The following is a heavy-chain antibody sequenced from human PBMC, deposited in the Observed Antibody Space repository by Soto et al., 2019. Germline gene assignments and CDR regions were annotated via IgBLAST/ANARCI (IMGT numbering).Heavy chain of an antibody. V-gene: IGHV4-31*03. CDR3: ARTKCSGGSCYSWSLDY. CDR1: GGSITTGGYY. CDR2: RYYSEST. D-gene: IGHD2-15*01. J-gene: IGHJ4*02. Sequence: SETLSLTCTVSGGSITTGGYYWSWIRQLPGKGLEWIGHRYYSESTYYNPSLKSRVSISLDTSKNQFSLKLSFVTAADAAMYYCARTKCSGGSCYSWSLDYWGQGTPVTVSS.